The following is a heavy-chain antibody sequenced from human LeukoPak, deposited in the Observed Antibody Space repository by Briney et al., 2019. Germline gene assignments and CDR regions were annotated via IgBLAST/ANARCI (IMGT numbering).Heavy chain of an antibody. CDR3: ARDSTYDFWSGYYPLYYYYGMDV. CDR2: ISSSSSTI. Sequence: PGGSLRLSCAASGFTFSSYSMNWVRQAPGKGLEWVSYISSSSSTIYYADPVKGRFTISRDNAKNSLYLQMNSLRDEDTAVYYCARDSTYDFWSGYYPLYYYYGMDVWGQGTTVTVSS. D-gene: IGHD3/OR15-3a*01. V-gene: IGHV3-48*02. J-gene: IGHJ6*02. CDR1: GFTFSSYS.